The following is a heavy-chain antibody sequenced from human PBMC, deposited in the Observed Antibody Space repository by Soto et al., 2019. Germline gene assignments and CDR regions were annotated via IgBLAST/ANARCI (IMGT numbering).Heavy chain of an antibody. CDR3: ATPAVKAASYFDY. D-gene: IGHD2-15*01. J-gene: IGHJ4*02. V-gene: IGHV1-69*01. CDR2: IIPIFGTA. CDR1: GGTFSSYA. Sequence: QVQLVQSGAEVKKPGSSVKVSCKASGGTFSSYAISWVRQAPGQGLAWKGGIIPIFGTANYAQKFQGRVTITADESTSTAYMELSSLRSEDTDVYYCATPAVKAASYFDYWGQGTLVTVSS.